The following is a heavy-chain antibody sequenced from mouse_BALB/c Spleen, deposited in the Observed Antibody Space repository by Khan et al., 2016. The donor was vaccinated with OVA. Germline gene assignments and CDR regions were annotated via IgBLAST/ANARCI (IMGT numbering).Heavy chain of an antibody. Sequence: QVQLKESGAELVRPGVSVKISCKGSGYTFTDFAIHWVKQSHAKSLEWIGVISTYYGDADYNQKFKGKATMTVDKSSSTAFVELARLTPEVSANYDGVRGSVNSRFAYWGQGTLVTVSA. CDR2: ISTYYGDA. D-gene: IGHD1-3*01. V-gene: IGHV1S137*01. J-gene: IGHJ3*01. CDR3: VRGSVNSRFAY. CDR1: GYTFTDFA.